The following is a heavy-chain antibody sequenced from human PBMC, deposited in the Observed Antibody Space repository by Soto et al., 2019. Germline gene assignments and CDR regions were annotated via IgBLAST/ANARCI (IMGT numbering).Heavy chain of an antibody. CDR2: IYSGGST. J-gene: IGHJ6*02. CDR3: ARDRGWYWSGGSCSSYNYYGMDV. V-gene: IGHV3-53*01. D-gene: IGHD2-15*01. Sequence: PGGSLRLSCAASGFTVSSNYMSWVRQAPGKGLEWVSVIYSGGSTYYADSVKGRFTISRDNSKNTLYLQMNSLRAEDTAVYYCARDRGWYWSGGSCSSYNYYGMDVWGQGTTVTVSS. CDR1: GFTVSSNY.